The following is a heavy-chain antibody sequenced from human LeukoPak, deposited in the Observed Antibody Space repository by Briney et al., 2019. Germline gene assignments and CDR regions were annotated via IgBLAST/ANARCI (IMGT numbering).Heavy chain of an antibody. J-gene: IGHJ4*02. Sequence: GASVKVSCKASGGTFSSYAISWVRQAPGQGLEWMGRIIPILGIANYAQKFQGRVTITADKSTSTAYMELSSLRSKDTAVYYCAIYSGYYDYWGQGTLVTVSS. CDR1: GGTFSSYA. V-gene: IGHV1-69*04. D-gene: IGHD4-23*01. CDR2: IIPILGIA. CDR3: AIYSGYYDY.